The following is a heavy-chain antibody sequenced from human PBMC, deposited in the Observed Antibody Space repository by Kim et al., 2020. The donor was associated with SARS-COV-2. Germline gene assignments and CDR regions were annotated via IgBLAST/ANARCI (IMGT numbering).Heavy chain of an antibody. CDR2: ISGTGGRT. V-gene: IGHV3-23*01. CDR1: GFTFSSYG. Sequence: GGSLRLSCAASGFTFSSYGMSWVRQAPGKGLEWVSIISGTGGRTFYADSVNGRFTISRDNSKNTLYLQMSSLRAEDPAVYYCAKGGGRQQRYFDYWGQGT. J-gene: IGHJ4*02. D-gene: IGHD1-1*01. CDR3: AKGGGRQQRYFDY.